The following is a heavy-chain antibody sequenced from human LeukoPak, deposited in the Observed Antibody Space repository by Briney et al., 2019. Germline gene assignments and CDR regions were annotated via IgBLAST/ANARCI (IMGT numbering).Heavy chain of an antibody. D-gene: IGHD2-15*01. CDR2: INHSGST. V-gene: IGHV4-34*01. J-gene: IGHJ5*02. Sequence: SETLSLTCAVYGGSFSGYYWSWIRQAPGKGLEWIGEINHSGSTNYNPSLKSRVTISVDTSKNQFSLKLSSVTAADTAVYYCARALKGGQNWFDPWGQGTLVTVSS. CDR3: ARALKGGQNWFDP. CDR1: GGSFSGYY.